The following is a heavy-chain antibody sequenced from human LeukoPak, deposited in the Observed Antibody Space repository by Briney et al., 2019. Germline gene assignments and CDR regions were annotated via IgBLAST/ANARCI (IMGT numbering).Heavy chain of an antibody. Sequence: SETLSLTCTVSGGSISSSSYCWGWIRQPPGKGLEGIGSIYYSGSTYYNPSLKSRVTISVDTSKNQFSLKLSAVTAADTAVYYCARHATSTGTTAVAGVDYWGQGTLVTVSS. V-gene: IGHV4-39*01. CDR1: GGSISSSSYC. CDR2: IYYSGST. D-gene: IGHD6-19*01. J-gene: IGHJ4*02. CDR3: ARHATSTGTTAVAGVDY.